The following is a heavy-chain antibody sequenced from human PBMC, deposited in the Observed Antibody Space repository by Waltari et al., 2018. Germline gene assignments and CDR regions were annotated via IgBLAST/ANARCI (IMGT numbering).Heavy chain of an antibody. CDR2: ISGSGGST. CDR3: AKDGKPSHYDFWSGLQGDY. J-gene: IGHJ4*02. CDR1: GFTFSSYA. D-gene: IGHD3-3*01. V-gene: IGHV3-23*04. Sequence: EVQLVESGGGLVQPGGSLRLSCAASGFTFSSYAMSWVRQAPGKGLEWVSAISGSGGSTYYADSVKGRFTISRDNSKNTLYLQMNSLRAEDTAVYYCAKDGKPSHYDFWSGLQGDYWGQGTLVTVSS.